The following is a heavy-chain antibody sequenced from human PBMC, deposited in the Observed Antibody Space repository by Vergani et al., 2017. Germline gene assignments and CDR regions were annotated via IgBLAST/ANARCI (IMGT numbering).Heavy chain of an antibody. CDR1: GFTFTSSA. J-gene: IGHJ2*01. D-gene: IGHD6-13*01. CDR3: AARNYPGIAGAGPGVGWYFDL. V-gene: IGHV1-58*01. Sequence: QMQLVQSGPEVKKPGTSVKVSCKASGFTFTSSAVQWVRQARGQRLEWIGWIVVGSGNTNYAQKFQERVTITRDMSTSTAYMELSSLRSEDTAVYYCAARNYPGIAGAGPGVGWYFDLWGRGTLVTVSS. CDR2: IVVGSGNT.